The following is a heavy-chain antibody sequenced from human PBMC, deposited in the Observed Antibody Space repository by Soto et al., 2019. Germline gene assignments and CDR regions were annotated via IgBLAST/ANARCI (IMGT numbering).Heavy chain of an antibody. D-gene: IGHD1-26*01. Sequence: SETLSLTCTVSGGSVSSGSYYWSWIRQPPGKGLEWIGYIYYSGSTNYNPSLKSRVTTSVDTSKNQFSLKLSSVTAADTAVYYCARRGSSLGFDYWGQGTLVTVSS. CDR2: IYYSGST. CDR3: ARRGSSLGFDY. J-gene: IGHJ4*02. CDR1: GGSVSSGSYY. V-gene: IGHV4-61*01.